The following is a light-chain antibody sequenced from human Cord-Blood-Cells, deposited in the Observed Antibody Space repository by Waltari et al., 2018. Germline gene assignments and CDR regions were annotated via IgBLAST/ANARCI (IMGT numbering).Light chain of an antibody. CDR2: AAS. CDR1: QSISSY. J-gene: IGKJ4*01. CDR3: QQSYSTPLT. V-gene: IGKV1-39*01. Sequence: DIQMTQSTYSLSASVGDIVTITCRASQSISSYLNWYQQKPGKAPKLLIYAASSLQSGVPSRFSGSGSGTDFTLTISSLQPEDFATYYCQQSYSTPLTFGGGTKVEIK.